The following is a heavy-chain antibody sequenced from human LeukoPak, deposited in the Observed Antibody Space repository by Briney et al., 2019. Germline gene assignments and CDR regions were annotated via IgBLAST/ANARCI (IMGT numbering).Heavy chain of an antibody. V-gene: IGHV3-30*02. CDR2: IRYDGSNK. CDR1: GFTFSSYG. J-gene: IGHJ4*02. Sequence: PGGSLRLSCAASGFTFSSYGMHWVRQAPGKGLEWVAFIRYDGSNKYYADSVKGRFTISRDNSKNTLYLQMNSLRAEDTAVYYCATILVPAAIGIFDCWGQGTLVTVSS. D-gene: IGHD2-2*01. CDR3: ATILVPAAIGIFDC.